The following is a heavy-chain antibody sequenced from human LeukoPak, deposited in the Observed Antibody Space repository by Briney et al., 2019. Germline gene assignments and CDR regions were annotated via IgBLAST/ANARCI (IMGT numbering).Heavy chain of an antibody. CDR3: ARDLRLSPYSGGWPLDY. CDR2: IYHNGNT. Sequence: SETLSLTCTVSGYSISSGYYWGWIRQPPGKGLEWIGSIYHNGNTFYNPSLKSRITISVDTSKNQFSLKLSSVTAADTAVYYCARDLRLSPYSGGWPLDYRGQGTLVTVSS. J-gene: IGHJ4*02. D-gene: IGHD6-19*01. V-gene: IGHV4-38-2*02. CDR1: GYSISSGYY.